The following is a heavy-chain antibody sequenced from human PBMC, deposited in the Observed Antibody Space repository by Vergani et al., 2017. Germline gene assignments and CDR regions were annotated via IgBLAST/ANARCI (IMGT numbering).Heavy chain of an antibody. CDR3: ARVKAAAGSDAFDI. CDR1: GFTFSSYW. J-gene: IGHJ3*02. CDR2: IKQDGSEK. Sequence: EVQLVESGGGLVQPGGSLRLSCAASGFTFSSYWMSWVRQAPGKGLEWVANIKQDGSEKYYVDSVKGRFTISRDNAKNSLYLQMNSLRAEDTAVYYCARVKAAAGSDAFDIWGQGTMVTVSS. D-gene: IGHD6-13*01. V-gene: IGHV3-7*03.